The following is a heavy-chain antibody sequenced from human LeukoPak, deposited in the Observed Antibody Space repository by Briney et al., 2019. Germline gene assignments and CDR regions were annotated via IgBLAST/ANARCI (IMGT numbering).Heavy chain of an antibody. CDR1: ANSFTSYW. CDR3: ARLLSLGELDIDP. J-gene: IGHJ5*02. V-gene: IGHV5-51*01. CDR2: IFPGDSDA. Sequence: GESLKISCKDSANSFTSYWIAWVRQVPGKGLEWMGIIFPGDSDARYSPSFQGQVTISVDKFISTAYLQWSSLKASDTAIYYCARLLSLGELDIDPWGQGTLVTVSS. D-gene: IGHD1-26*01.